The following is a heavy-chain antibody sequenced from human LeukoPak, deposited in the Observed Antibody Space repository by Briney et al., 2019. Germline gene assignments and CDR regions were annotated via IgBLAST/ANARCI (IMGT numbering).Heavy chain of an antibody. J-gene: IGHJ4*02. CDR1: GGSISSSSYY. CDR2: IYYSGST. V-gene: IGHV4-39*01. CDR3: ARSRDSYAPH. Sequence: SETLSLTCTVSGGSISSSSYYWGWIRQPPGKGLEWIGSIYYSGSTYYNPSLKSRVTISVDTSKNQFSLKLSSVTAADTAVYYCARSRDSYAPHWGQGTGDSVSS. D-gene: IGHD5-18*01.